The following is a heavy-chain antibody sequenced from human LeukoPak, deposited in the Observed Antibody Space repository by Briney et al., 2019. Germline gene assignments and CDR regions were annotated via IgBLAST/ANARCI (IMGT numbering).Heavy chain of an antibody. CDR2: INWERGST. D-gene: IGHD6-19*01. J-gene: IGHJ3*02. CDR1: GFTFADYG. Sequence: PGGSLRLSCAASGFTFADYGMSWARQAPGQGLECVSGINWERGSTGYAGSVKGRFTNSRDNAKNFLYLQMNSLRAEDTALYYCARTVSSAGWSDDAFDIWGQGTMVTVSS. CDR3: ARTVSSAGWSDDAFDI. V-gene: IGHV3-20*04.